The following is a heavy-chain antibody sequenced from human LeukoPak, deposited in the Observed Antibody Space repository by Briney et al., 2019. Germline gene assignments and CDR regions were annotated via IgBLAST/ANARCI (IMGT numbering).Heavy chain of an antibody. V-gene: IGHV4-59*01. D-gene: IGHD6-13*01. CDR3: ARGGGCSSSWSY. CDR2: IYYTGST. CDR1: GGSISSYY. J-gene: IGHJ4*02. Sequence: SETLSLTCTVSGGSISSYYWNWIRQPPGKGLERVGYIYYTGSTNYNPSLKSRVTISVDTSKNQFSLKLSSVTAADTAVYYCARGGGCSSSWSYWGQGTLVTVSS.